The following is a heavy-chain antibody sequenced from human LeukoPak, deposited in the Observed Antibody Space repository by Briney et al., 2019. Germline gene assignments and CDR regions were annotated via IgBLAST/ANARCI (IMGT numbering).Heavy chain of an antibody. CDR1: GYTLTELS. J-gene: IGHJ4*02. D-gene: IGHD2-2*02. CDR2: FDPEDGET. CDR3: ATAHCSSTSCYRGLHY. V-gene: IGHV1-24*01. Sequence: ASVKVSCKVSGYTLTELSMHWVRQAPGKGLEWMGTFDPEDGETIYAQKFQGRLTMTEDTSTDTAYMELSSLRSEDTAVYYCATAHCSSTSCYRGLHYWGQGTLVTVSS.